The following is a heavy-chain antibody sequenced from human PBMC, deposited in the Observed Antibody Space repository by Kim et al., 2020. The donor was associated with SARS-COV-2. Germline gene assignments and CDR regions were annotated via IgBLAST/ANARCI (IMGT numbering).Heavy chain of an antibody. J-gene: IGHJ4*02. CDR2: TSAYNGNT. CDR3: ARDYYEFWSGYYIFDY. V-gene: IGHV1-18*01. Sequence: ASVKVSCKASGYTFTSYGISWVRQAPGQGLEWMGWTSAYNGNTHYAQKLQGRVTMTTETSTSTAYMELRSLRSDDTAVYYCARDYYEFWSGYYIFDYWGQGTLVTVSS. D-gene: IGHD3-3*01. CDR1: GYTFTSYG.